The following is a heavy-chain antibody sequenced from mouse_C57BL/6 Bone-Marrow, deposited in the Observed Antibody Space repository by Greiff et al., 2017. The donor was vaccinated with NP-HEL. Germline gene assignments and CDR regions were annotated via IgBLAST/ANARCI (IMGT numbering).Heavy chain of an antibody. CDR2: IRNKANGYTT. CDR3: ARYEYYGSSYDWFAY. J-gene: IGHJ3*01. Sequence: EVQVVESGGGLVQPGGSLSLSCAASGFTFTDYYMSWVRQPPGKALEWLGFIRNKANGYTTEYSASVKGRFTISRDNSQSILYLQMNALRAEDSATYYCARYEYYGSSYDWFAYWGQGTLVTVSA. V-gene: IGHV7-3*01. D-gene: IGHD1-1*01. CDR1: GFTFTDYY.